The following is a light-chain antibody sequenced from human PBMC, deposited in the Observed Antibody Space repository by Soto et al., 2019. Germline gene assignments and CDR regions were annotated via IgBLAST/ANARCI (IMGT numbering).Light chain of an antibody. CDR3: SSYAGSNVV. V-gene: IGLV2-8*01. J-gene: IGLJ2*01. CDR2: EVV. CDR1: KNDIGVYDF. Sequence: QSVLTQPPSASGSPGQSVTISCTGTKNDIGVYDFVSWYQHHPGKAPRLIIYEVVQRPSGVPDRFSGSKSGNTASLTVSGLQTEDEADYYCSSYAGSNVVFGGGTKLTVL.